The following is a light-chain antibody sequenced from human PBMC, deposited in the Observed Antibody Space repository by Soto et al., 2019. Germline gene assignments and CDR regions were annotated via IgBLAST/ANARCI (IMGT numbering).Light chain of an antibody. Sequence: QSALTQPASVSGSPGQSITISCTGTSSDVGTYNYVSWYQQHPGKAPKLIIYDVTNRPSGVSNRFSGSKSGNVASLTISGLPADDEADYYCSSFTSSTLDVFGTGTKLTVL. J-gene: IGLJ1*01. CDR1: SSDVGTYNY. CDR2: DVT. V-gene: IGLV2-14*01. CDR3: SSFTSSTLDV.